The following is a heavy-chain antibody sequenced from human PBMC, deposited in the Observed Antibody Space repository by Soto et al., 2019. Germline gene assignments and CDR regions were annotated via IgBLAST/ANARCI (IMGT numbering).Heavy chain of an antibody. Sequence: PGGSLRLSCAASGFTFSSYAMSWVRQAPGKGLEWVSAISGSGGSTYYADSVKGRFTISRDNSKNTLYLQMNSLRAEDTAVYYCAKSRRNSRHFHRAHWGQGTLVTVSS. CDR1: GFTFSSYA. V-gene: IGHV3-23*01. J-gene: IGHJ1*01. D-gene: IGHD6-13*01. CDR2: ISGSGGST. CDR3: AKSRRNSRHFHRAH.